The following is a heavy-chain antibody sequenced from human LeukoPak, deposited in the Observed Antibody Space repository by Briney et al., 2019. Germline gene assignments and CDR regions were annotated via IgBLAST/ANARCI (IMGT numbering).Heavy chain of an antibody. CDR2: IYHSGST. CDR3: ARFAAPFFDC. V-gene: IGHV4-30-2*01. CDR1: GGSISSGGYS. D-gene: IGHD3-3*02. J-gene: IGHJ4*02. Sequence: SQTLSLTCAVSGGSISSGGYSWSWIRQPPGKGLEWIGYIYHSGSTYYNPSLKSRVTISVDRSKNQFSLKLSSVTAADTAVYYCARFAAPFFDCWGQGTLVTVSS.